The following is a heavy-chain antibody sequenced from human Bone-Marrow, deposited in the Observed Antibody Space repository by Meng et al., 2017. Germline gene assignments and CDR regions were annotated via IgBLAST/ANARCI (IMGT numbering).Heavy chain of an antibody. CDR3: ARENSGSYYYYYGMDV. CDR2: INGDGSDI. J-gene: IGHJ6*02. Sequence: GESLKISCAASGFTLSNYWMHWVRQAPGKGLVWVSRINGDGSDISYADSVKGRFTISRDNAKNTLYLQMNSLRAEDTAVYYCARENSGSYYYYYGMDVWGQGTTVTVSS. V-gene: IGHV3-74*01. CDR1: GFTLSNYW. D-gene: IGHD1-26*01.